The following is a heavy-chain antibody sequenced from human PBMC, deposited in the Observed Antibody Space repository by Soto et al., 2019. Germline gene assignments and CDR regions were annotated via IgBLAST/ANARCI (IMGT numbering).Heavy chain of an antibody. D-gene: IGHD3-22*01. CDR3: AKAPSIVHLGPHDC. CDR2: MSYDGSKK. Sequence: PGGSLRLSCAASGFTFSSYAMHWVRQAPGKGLEWVAVMSYDGSKKYYADSVKGRLTISRDNSKNTLYLQMNSLRAEDTAVYYCAKAPSIVHLGPHDCWGQGTLVTVSS. J-gene: IGHJ4*02. CDR1: GFTFSSYA. V-gene: IGHV3-30*18.